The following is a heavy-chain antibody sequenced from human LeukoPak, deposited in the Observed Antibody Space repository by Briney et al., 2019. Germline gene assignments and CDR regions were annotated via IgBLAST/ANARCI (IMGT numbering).Heavy chain of an antibody. Sequence: PGGSLRLSCAASGFTFSSYAMHWVRQAPGKGLEYVSAISSNGGSTYYANSVKGRFTISRDNSKNTLYLQMNSLRAEDTAVYYCAKDRAIAARPSYFDYWGQGTLVTVSS. CDR3: AKDRAIAARPSYFDY. D-gene: IGHD6-6*01. CDR1: GFTFSSYA. V-gene: IGHV3-64*01. J-gene: IGHJ4*02. CDR2: ISSNGGST.